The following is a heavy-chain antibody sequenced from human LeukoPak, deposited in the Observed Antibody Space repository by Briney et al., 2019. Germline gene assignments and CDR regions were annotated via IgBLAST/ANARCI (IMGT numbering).Heavy chain of an antibody. CDR1: GFTFSNYW. J-gene: IGHJ6*03. Sequence: GGSLRLSCPPSGFTFSNYWMSWVRQAPGKGLEWVANIKQDGSEKYYVDSVKGRFTISRDNAKNSLYLQMNSLRAEDTAVYYCARGPGATSGYYYYMDVWGKGTTVTVSS. CDR3: ARGPGATSGYYYYMDV. V-gene: IGHV3-7*01. D-gene: IGHD1-26*01. CDR2: IKQDGSEK.